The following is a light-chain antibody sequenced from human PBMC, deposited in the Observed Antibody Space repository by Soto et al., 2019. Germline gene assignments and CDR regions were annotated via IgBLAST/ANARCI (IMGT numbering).Light chain of an antibody. V-gene: IGKV3D-15*01. CDR2: DAS. Sequence: IGMTQSPATLSVSPWESATLSWRASQSVSSNLAWHQQKPGQAPRILMYDASTRATGISARFSGSGAGTEFTLTISSLQSEDVAVYYCQQYHNWPITFGQGTQVEIK. J-gene: IGKJ5*01. CDR1: QSVSSN. CDR3: QQYHNWPIT.